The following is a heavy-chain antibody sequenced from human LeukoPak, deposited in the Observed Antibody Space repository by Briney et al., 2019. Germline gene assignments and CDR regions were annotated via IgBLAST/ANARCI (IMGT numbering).Heavy chain of an antibody. J-gene: IGHJ4*02. V-gene: IGHV3-30*04. CDR3: AREGRRWLQAVFDY. D-gene: IGHD5-24*01. CDR1: GFTFSSYA. CDR2: ISYDGSNK. Sequence: GGSLRLSCAASGFTFSSYAMHWVRQAPGKGLEWVAVISYDGSNKYYGDSVKGRFTISRDNSKNTLYLQMNSLRAEDTAVYYCAREGRRWLQAVFDYWGQGTLVTASS.